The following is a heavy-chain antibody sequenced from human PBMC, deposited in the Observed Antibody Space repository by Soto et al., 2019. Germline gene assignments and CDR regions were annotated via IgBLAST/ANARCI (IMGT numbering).Heavy chain of an antibody. V-gene: IGHV3-48*01. CDR3: ARESYPDAFDI. J-gene: IGHJ3*02. D-gene: IGHD1-26*01. Sequence: EVQLVESGGGLVQPGGSLRLSCAASGFTFSSYSMNWVRQAPGKGLEWVSYISSSSSTIYYADSVKGRFTISRDNAKNSLYLQMNSLRAEDTAVYYCARESYPDAFDIWGQGIMVTVSS. CDR2: ISSSSSTI. CDR1: GFTFSSYS.